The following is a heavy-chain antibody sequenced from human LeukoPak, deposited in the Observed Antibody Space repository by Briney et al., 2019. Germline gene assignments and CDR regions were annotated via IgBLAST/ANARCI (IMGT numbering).Heavy chain of an antibody. CDR2: ISGSGGST. CDR1: GFTFSSYA. Sequence: PGGSLRLSCAASGFTFSSYAMSWVRQAPGKGLECVSAISGSGGSTYYADSVKGRFTISRDNSKNPLYLQMSSLRAQDTAVYYFAIPPGGVYSPFDYWGQGTLVTVPS. CDR3: AIPPGGVYSPFDY. V-gene: IGHV3-23*01. D-gene: IGHD5/OR15-5a*01. J-gene: IGHJ4*02.